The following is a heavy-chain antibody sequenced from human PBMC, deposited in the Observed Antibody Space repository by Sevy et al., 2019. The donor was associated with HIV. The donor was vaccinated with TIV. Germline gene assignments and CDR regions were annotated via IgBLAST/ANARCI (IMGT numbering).Heavy chain of an antibody. Sequence: GESLRLSCAASGFSFSQYSMNWVRQAPGKGLEWLSYISGTSGTIYYAASVKGRFTISRDNAKNSVYLQMNSLRDEDTAVYYCARVVLYYDANYCDYWGQGALVTVSS. CDR3: ARVVLYYDANYCDY. V-gene: IGHV3-48*02. CDR2: ISGTSGTI. J-gene: IGHJ4*02. CDR1: GFSFSQYS. D-gene: IGHD3-22*01.